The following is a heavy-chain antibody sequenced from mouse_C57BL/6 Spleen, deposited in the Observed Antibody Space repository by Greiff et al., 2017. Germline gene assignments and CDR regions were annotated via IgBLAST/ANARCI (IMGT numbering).Heavy chain of an antibody. D-gene: IGHD2-2*01. CDR3: ARKISSTMVTS. J-gene: IGHJ3*01. CDR2: IHPSSGST. V-gene: IGHV1-64*01. Sequence: QVQLQQSGAELVKPGASVKLSCKASGYTFTSYGMRWVKQRPGQGLEWIGMIHPSSGSTNYNEKFKSKATLTVDKSSSTAYMQLSSLTSEDSAVYYCARKISSTMVTSWGQGTLVTVSA. CDR1: GYTFTSYG.